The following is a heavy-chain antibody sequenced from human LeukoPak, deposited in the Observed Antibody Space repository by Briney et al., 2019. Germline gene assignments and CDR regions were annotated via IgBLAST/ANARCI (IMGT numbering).Heavy chain of an antibody. D-gene: IGHD2-15*01. J-gene: IGHJ6*02. Sequence: SVKVSCKASGGTFSRYAISWGRQAPGQGLEWMGGSIPIFGTANYAQTFQGRVTITADESTSTAYMELSSLRSEDTAVYYCARGAPSYCSGGSCSPYYYGMDVWGQGTTVTVSS. CDR1: GGTFSRYA. CDR3: ARGAPSYCSGGSCSPYYYGMDV. V-gene: IGHV1-69*13. CDR2: SIPIFGTA.